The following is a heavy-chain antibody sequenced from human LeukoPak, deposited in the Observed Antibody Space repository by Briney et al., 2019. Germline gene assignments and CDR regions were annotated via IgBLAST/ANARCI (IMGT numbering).Heavy chain of an antibody. J-gene: IGHJ3*02. Sequence: PGGSLRLSCAASGFTFSSYGMSWVRQAPGKGLEWVSAIRGSGGSTYYADSVKGRFTISRDNSKNTLYLQMNSLRSEDTAVYHCAKGQGRSAFDIWGQGTMVTVSS. CDR2: IRGSGGST. CDR1: GFTFSSYG. V-gene: IGHV3-23*01. D-gene: IGHD2-15*01. CDR3: AKGQGRSAFDI.